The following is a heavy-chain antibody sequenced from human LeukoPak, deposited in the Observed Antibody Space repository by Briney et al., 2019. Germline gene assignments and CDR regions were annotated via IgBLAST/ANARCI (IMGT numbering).Heavy chain of an antibody. CDR3: ARLDTAMGAFDS. Sequence: ASVKVSCKASGYTFTGYYMHWVRQAPGQGLEWMGWINPNSGGRNYAQKFQGRVTMTRDTSISTAYMELSRLRSADTAVYYCARLDTAMGAFDSWGQGTLVTVSS. V-gene: IGHV1-2*02. D-gene: IGHD5-18*01. J-gene: IGHJ4*02. CDR2: INPNSGGR. CDR1: GYTFTGYY.